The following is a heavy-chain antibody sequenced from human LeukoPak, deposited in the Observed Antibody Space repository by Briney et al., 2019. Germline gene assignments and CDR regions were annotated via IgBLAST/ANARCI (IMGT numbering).Heavy chain of an antibody. Sequence: GGSLRLSCAASGFTFRSHWMSWVRQAPGKGLQWVASIKQDGSEKLYLDSVRGRFTISRDNAENSLYLQMNSLRDEDTAVYYCARLVGMVTTYDIWGQGTMVTVSS. CDR2: IKQDGSEK. J-gene: IGHJ3*02. V-gene: IGHV3-7*04. CDR1: GFTFRSHW. D-gene: IGHD5-24*01. CDR3: ARLVGMVTTYDI.